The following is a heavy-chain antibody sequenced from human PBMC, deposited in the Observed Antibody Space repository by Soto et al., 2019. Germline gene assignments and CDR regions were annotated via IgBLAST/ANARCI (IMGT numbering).Heavy chain of an antibody. D-gene: IGHD1-26*01. Sequence: ASVKVSSKASGYTFTSYYIHWVRQAPGQALEWMGWITPFSGDVHYAQKFQERVTITRDRSINTAYMQMSSLRSEDTAMYFCAGGGAGSGPFTWELPDHWGQGTLVTVSS. CDR2: ITPFSGDV. CDR1: GYTFTSYY. J-gene: IGHJ4*02. CDR3: AGGGAGSGPFTWELPDH. V-gene: IGHV1-45*02.